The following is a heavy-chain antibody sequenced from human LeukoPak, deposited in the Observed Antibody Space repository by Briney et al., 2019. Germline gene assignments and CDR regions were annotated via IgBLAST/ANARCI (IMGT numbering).Heavy chain of an antibody. V-gene: IGHV5-51*01. CDR1: GYSFTSYW. CDR3: ARQEAHYYDSSGYYDY. D-gene: IGHD3-22*01. Sequence: GESLKISCKGSGYSFTSYWIGWVRQMPGKDLEWMGIVYPGDSDTRYSPSFQGQVTISADKSISTAYLQWSSLKASDTAMYYCARQEAHYYDSSGYYDYWGQGTLVTVSS. CDR2: VYPGDSDT. J-gene: IGHJ4*02.